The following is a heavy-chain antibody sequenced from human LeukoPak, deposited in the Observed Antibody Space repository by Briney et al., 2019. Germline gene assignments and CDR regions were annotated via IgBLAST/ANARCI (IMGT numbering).Heavy chain of an antibody. CDR1: GGSISSSSYY. J-gene: IGHJ4*02. D-gene: IGHD2-15*01. V-gene: IGHV4-39*07. Sequence: PSETLSLTCTVSGGSISSSSYYWGWIRQPPGKGLEWIGSIYYSGSTYYNPSLKSRVTISVDTSKNQFSLKLSSVTAADTAVYYCARDSFVVEAQEGGDYWGQGTLVTVSS. CDR3: ARDSFVVEAQEGGDY. CDR2: IYYSGST.